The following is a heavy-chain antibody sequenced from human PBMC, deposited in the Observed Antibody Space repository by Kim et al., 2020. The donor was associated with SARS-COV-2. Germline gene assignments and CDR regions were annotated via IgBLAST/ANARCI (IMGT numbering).Heavy chain of an antibody. Sequence: GESLKISCKGSGYTFTNNWIGWVRQMPGKGLEWMGLIYPVDSDTRYSPSFQGQVTMSVDKSSSTAYLQWSSLKASDTAMYYCARRLFCTSATCFRLFDYWGQGTLVSVSS. CDR3: ARRLFCTSATCFRLFDY. CDR1: GYTFTNNW. J-gene: IGHJ4*02. D-gene: IGHD2-2*01. CDR2: IYPVDSDT. V-gene: IGHV5-51*01.